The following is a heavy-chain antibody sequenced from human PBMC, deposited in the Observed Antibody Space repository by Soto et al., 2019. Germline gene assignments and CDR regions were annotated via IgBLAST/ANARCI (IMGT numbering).Heavy chain of an antibody. CDR1: GGSFSDYY. V-gene: IGHV4-34*01. D-gene: IGHD3-3*01. CDR2: INHSGST. CDR3: ARARKGSGSDYYYHYGMDV. J-gene: IGHJ6*04. Sequence: PSETLSLTCSVYGGSFSDYYWSWIRQPPGKGLEWIGEINHSGSTNYNPSLKGRVTISVHTSKNQFSLKLSSVTAADTAVYYCARARKGSGSDYYYHYGMDVWGKGTTVTVPQ.